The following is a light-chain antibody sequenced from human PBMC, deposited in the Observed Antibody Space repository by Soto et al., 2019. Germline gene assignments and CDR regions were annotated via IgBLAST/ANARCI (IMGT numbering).Light chain of an antibody. J-gene: IGKJ1*01. Sequence: EIVLTQSPATLSLSPGERATLSCRASQSVSSYLAWYRQKPGQAPRLLIYGASTRATGIPARFSGSGSGKEFTLTISSLQSEDFAVYYCQQYNNWPPWTFGQGTKVDI. CDR2: GAS. CDR1: QSVSSY. V-gene: IGKV3-15*01. CDR3: QQYNNWPPWT.